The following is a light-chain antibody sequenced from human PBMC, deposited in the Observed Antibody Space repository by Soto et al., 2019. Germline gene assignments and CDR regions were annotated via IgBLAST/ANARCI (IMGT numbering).Light chain of an antibody. J-gene: IGKJ1*01. CDR3: QHYGGSPRT. CDR1: QNLNNKY. V-gene: IGKV3-20*01. CDR2: DIS. Sequence: EVVLTQSPGTLSLSPGERATLSCKASQNLNNKYLAWYQKIPGQAPRLLIYDISTSATGIPDRFSGGGSGTEFTLTISRLEQEDFAVYYCQHYGGSPRTFGQGTKVEIK.